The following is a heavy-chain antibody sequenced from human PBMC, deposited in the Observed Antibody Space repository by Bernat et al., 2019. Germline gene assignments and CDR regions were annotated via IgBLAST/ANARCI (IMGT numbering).Heavy chain of an antibody. D-gene: IGHD6-19*01. Sequence: EVQLVESGGGLVKPGGSLRLSCAASGFSFTNAWMNWVRQAPGKGLEWVGRIKSKTDGGKTDYAAPVKGRSTISRDDSKNTLYLQMNSLKTEDTAVYYCTRRSSSSGWSYFDYWGQGTLVTVSS. CDR1: GFSFTNAW. CDR3: TRRSSSSGWSYFDY. V-gene: IGHV3-15*07. CDR2: IKSKTDGGKT. J-gene: IGHJ4*02.